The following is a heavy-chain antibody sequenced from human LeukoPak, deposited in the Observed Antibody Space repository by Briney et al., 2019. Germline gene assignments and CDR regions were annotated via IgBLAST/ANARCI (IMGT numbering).Heavy chain of an antibody. V-gene: IGHV7-4-1*02. CDR1: GYTFTTYA. CDR2: INTNTGNP. J-gene: IGHJ4*02. CDR3: ARAWQWLVIDY. Sequence: GASVKVSCKASGYTFTTYAMNWVRQAPGQGLEWMGWINTNTGNPTYAQGFTGRFVFSLDTAVSTTYLQISRLKAEDTAVYYCARAWQWLVIDYWGQGTLVTVSS. D-gene: IGHD6-19*01.